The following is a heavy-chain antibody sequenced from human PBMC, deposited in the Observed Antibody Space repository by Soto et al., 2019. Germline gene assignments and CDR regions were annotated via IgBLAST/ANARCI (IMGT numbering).Heavy chain of an antibody. J-gene: IGHJ4*02. CDR1: GGSVTNSSYY. CDR3: VSQRTTVPTQAYFDY. V-gene: IGHV4-39*01. Sequence: TETLSLTCTVSGGSVTNSSYYWGWIRQSPGKGLEWIGSVYYRGRSYSKSSVKSRVTISVDTSKNRFSLSLNSVTASDTAVYFCVSQRTTVPTQAYFDYWGPGALVTVS. CDR2: VYYRGRS. D-gene: IGHD4-17*01.